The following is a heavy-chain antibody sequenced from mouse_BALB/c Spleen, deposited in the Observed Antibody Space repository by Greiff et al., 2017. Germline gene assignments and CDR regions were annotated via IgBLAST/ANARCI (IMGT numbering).Heavy chain of an antibody. CDR2: IWAGGST. CDR3: ARYDWFAY. J-gene: IGHJ3*01. D-gene: IGHD2-14*01. Sequence: VMLVESGPGLVAPSQSLSITCTVSGFSLTSYGVHWVRQPPGKGLEWLGVIWAGGSTNYNSALMSRLSISKDNSKSQVFLKMNSLQTDDTAMYYCARYDWFAYWGQGTLVTVSA. CDR1: GFSLTSYG. V-gene: IGHV2-9*02.